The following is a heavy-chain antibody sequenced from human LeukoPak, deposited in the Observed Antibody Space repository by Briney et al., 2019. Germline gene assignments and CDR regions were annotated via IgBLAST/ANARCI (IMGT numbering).Heavy chain of an antibody. Sequence: GGSLRLSCTASGLTFSTSGFNWVRQAPGKGLEWVASIGPTGADRYHADSIKGRFTISRDNANNFLYLQMNSLRAEDTAVYYCATETNGRHYDYWGQGTLLTVSS. J-gene: IGHJ4*02. CDR3: ATETNGRHYDY. CDR2: IGPTGADR. D-gene: IGHD1-14*01. V-gene: IGHV3-21*06. CDR1: GLTFSTSG.